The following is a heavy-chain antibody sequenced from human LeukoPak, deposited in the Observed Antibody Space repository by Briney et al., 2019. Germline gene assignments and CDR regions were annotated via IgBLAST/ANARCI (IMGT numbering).Heavy chain of an antibody. Sequence: KASETLSLTCTVSGGSISSYYWSWIRQPAGKGLEWIGRIYTSGSTNYNPSLKSRVTMSVDTSKNQFSLKLSSVTAADTAVYYCASSSSGIAALPIYYYYMDVWGKGTTVTVSS. J-gene: IGHJ6*03. CDR3: ASSSSGIAALPIYYYYMDV. CDR1: GGSISSYY. V-gene: IGHV4-4*07. CDR2: IYTSGST. D-gene: IGHD6-13*01.